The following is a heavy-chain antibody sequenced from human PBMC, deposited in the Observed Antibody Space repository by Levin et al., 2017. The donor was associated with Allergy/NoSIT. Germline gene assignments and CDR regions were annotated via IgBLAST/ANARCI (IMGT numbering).Heavy chain of an antibody. J-gene: IGHJ3*02. V-gene: IGHV3-30*18. CDR2: VSHDGNNQ. Sequence: GESLKISCAASRFSFNTYGMHWVRQAPGKGLEWVAVVSHDGNNQYYADSVKGRFTVSRDNSKNTLYLQMNSLTTEDTAVYYCAKDLWFGKLLYGAFDIWGQGTMVTVSS. CDR3: AKDLWFGKLLYGAFDI. CDR1: RFSFNTYG. D-gene: IGHD3-10*01.